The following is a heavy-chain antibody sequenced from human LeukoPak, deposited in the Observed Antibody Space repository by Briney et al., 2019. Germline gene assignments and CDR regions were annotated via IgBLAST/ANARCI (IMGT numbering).Heavy chain of an antibody. Sequence: PGGSLRLSCAASEFNFNTYAMNWVRQAPGKGLEWVGRIKSKTDGETTDYAAPVKGRFTISRDDSKNTLYLQMNRLNIGDTALYYCITDPGAWAPIWGQGTMVTVSS. CDR1: EFNFNTYA. V-gene: IGHV3-15*01. CDR2: IKSKTDGETT. CDR3: ITDPGAWAPI. D-gene: IGHD1-26*01. J-gene: IGHJ3*02.